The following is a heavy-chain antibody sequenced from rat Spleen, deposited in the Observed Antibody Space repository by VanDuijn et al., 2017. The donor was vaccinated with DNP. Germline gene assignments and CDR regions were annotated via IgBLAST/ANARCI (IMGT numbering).Heavy chain of an antibody. D-gene: IGHD1-5*01. CDR2: ISSSGGTT. V-gene: IGHV5-46*01. CDR1: GFTFSNFP. CDR3: ARQGQLGFAY. Sequence: EVRLVESGGGLVQPGRSMKLSCAASGFTFSNFPVAWVRQAPTEGLEWVATISSSGGTTYYRDSVKGRFTISRDNAKSTLYLQMDSLRSEETATYYCARQGQLGFAYWGQGTLVTVSS. J-gene: IGHJ3*01.